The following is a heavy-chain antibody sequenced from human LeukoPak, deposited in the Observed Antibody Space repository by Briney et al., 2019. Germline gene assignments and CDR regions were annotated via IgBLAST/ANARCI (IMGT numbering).Heavy chain of an antibody. V-gene: IGHV1-24*01. Sequence: ASVKVSCKVSGYTLTELSMHWVRQAPGEGLEWMGGFDPENGETIYAQKFQGRVTMTEDTSTDTAYMELSSLRSDDTAVYYCARGGTDQYSSSSPLDYWGQGTLVTVSS. CDR3: ARGGTDQYSSSSPLDY. D-gene: IGHD6-6*01. CDR2: FDPENGET. J-gene: IGHJ4*02. CDR1: GYTLTELS.